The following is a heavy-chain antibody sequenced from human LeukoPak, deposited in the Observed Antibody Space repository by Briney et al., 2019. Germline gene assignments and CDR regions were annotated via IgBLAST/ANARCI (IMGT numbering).Heavy chain of an antibody. J-gene: IGHJ5*02. CDR1: GDSISSSNCY. CDR3: ARHRDYCSSTSCYYNWFDP. V-gene: IGHV4-39*01. D-gene: IGHD2-2*01. CDR2: IYFSGGT. Sequence: SETLSLTCTVSGDSISSSNCYWGWIRQLPGKGLEWIGSIYFSGGTYYNASLKSRVTISVDTSKNQFSLKLSSVTAADTAVYYCARHRDYCSSTSCYYNWFDPWGQGTLVTVSS.